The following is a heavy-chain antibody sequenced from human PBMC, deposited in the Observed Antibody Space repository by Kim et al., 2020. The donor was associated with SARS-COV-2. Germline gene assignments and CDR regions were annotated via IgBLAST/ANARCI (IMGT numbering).Heavy chain of an antibody. V-gene: IGHV4-39*01. CDR2: IYYSGST. J-gene: IGHJ4*02. Sequence: SETLSLTCTVSGGSISSSSYYWGWIRQPPGKGLEWIGSIYYSGSTYYNPSLKSRVTISVDTTKNQFSLKLSSVTAAAAAVYYCARPDKSGDDSSGYYPPPLKIWGQGTLVTVSS. D-gene: IGHD3-22*01. CDR1: GGSISSSSYY. CDR3: ARPDKSGDDSSGYYPPPLKI.